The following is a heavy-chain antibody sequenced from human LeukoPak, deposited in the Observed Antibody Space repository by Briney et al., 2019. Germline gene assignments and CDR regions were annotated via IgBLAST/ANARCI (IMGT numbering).Heavy chain of an antibody. J-gene: IGHJ4*02. Sequence: PSQTLSLTCAVSGVSFNDYYWSWVRQTPGKGLEWIGEINHSGYTNDSPSLKSRVTLSIDTSRKQFSLNLRSVTVADTGIYYCTRMTAGHDYWGQGTLVTVSS. V-gene: IGHV4-34*01. CDR3: TRMTAGHDY. CDR2: INHSGYT. D-gene: IGHD2-21*02. CDR1: GVSFNDYY.